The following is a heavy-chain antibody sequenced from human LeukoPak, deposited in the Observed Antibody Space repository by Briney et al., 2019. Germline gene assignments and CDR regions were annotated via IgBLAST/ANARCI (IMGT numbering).Heavy chain of an antibody. J-gene: IGHJ3*02. CDR1: GYTFTSYG. D-gene: IGHD3-10*01. CDR3: ARDSPLWFGELSRGDAFDI. CDR2: ISAYNGNT. Sequence: ASVKVSCKASGYTFTSYGISWVRRAPGQGLEWMGWISAYNGNTNYAQKLQGRVTMTTDTSTSTAYMELRSLRSDDTAVYYCARDSPLWFGELSRGDAFDIWGQGTMVTVSS. V-gene: IGHV1-18*01.